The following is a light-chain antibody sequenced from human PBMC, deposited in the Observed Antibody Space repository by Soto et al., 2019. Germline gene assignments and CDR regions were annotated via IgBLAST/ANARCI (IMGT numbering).Light chain of an antibody. V-gene: IGKV3-11*01. CDR2: DVS. CDR3: QQRSAWPLT. Sequence: EIVLTQSPATLSLSPGESATLSCRASQSARTYLGWYQQKPGQAPRLLIYDVSNRASGIPARFSGSGSETDFSLTISSLEPEDFAVYYCQQRSAWPLTFGGGTKVEI. CDR1: QSARTY. J-gene: IGKJ4*01.